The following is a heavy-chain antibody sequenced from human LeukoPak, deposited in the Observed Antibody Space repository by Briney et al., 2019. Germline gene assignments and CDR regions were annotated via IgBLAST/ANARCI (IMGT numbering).Heavy chain of an antibody. CDR3: ARGMGNTDY. CDR1: GYTFTRYG. J-gene: IGHJ4*02. Sequence: GASVKVSCKASGYTFTRYGVAWVREAPGQGPEWMGWISGYNTNAHYAQSVQGRVTLTTDTSTSTAYMELRSLRSDDTAVYYCARGMGNTDYWGQGTLVTVSS. V-gene: IGHV1-18*01. D-gene: IGHD7-27*01. CDR2: ISGYNTNA.